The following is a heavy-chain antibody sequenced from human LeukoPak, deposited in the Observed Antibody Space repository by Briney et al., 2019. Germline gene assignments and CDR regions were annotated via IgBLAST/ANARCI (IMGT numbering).Heavy chain of an antibody. Sequence: ASVKVSCKASGGTFSSYAISWVRQAPGQGLEWMGGIIPIFGTANYAQKFQGRVTITADESTSTAYMELSSLRSDDTAVYYCAIAARPGWYYYYYYMDVWGKGTTVTVSS. CDR2: IIPIFGTA. D-gene: IGHD6-6*01. CDR3: AIAARPGWYYYYYYMDV. J-gene: IGHJ6*03. CDR1: GGTFSSYA. V-gene: IGHV1-69*13.